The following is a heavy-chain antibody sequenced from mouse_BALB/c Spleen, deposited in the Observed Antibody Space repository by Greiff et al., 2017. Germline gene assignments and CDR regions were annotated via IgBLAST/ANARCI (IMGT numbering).Heavy chain of an antibody. CDR1: GFSLTSYD. CDR3: VRSGYDAMDY. CDR2: IWTGGGT. V-gene: IGHV2-9-2*01. Sequence: VKLVESGPGLVAPSQSLSITCTVSGFSLTSYDISWIRQPPGKGLEWLGVIWTGGGTNYNSAFMSRLSISKDNSKSQVFLKMNSLQTDDTAIYYCVRSGYDAMDYWGQGTSVTVSS. J-gene: IGHJ4*01.